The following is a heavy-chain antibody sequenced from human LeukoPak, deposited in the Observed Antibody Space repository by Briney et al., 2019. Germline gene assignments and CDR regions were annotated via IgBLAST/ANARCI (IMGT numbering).Heavy chain of an antibody. CDR2: IGTAGDT. J-gene: IGHJ4*02. D-gene: IGHD3-22*01. Sequence: GGSLRLSCAASGFTFSSYDMHWVRQATGKGLEWVSAIGTAGDTYYPGSVKGRFTISRENAKNSLYLQMNSLRAGDTAVYYCARVSYDSSGYDYWGQETLVTVSS. CDR3: ARVSYDSSGYDY. CDR1: GFTFSSYD. V-gene: IGHV3-13*01.